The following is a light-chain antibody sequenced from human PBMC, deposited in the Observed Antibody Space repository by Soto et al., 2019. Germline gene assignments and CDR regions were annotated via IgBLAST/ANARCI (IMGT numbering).Light chain of an antibody. CDR2: GNS. CDR1: SSNIGAGFD. J-gene: IGLJ1*01. V-gene: IGLV1-40*01. CDR3: QSYDSRLTGWKG. Sequence: QSVLTQPPSVSGAPGQRVTISCTGSSSNIGAGFDVHWYQQLPGTAPKLLIYGNSNRPSGVPDRFSGSRSGTSASLAITGLQAEDEADYYCQSYDSRLTGWKGFGRGTKVTVL.